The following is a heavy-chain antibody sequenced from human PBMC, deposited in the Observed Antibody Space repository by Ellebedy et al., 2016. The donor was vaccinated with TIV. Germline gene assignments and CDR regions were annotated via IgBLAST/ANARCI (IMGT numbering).Heavy chain of an antibody. CDR3: ARDRDYGDPTYGMDV. Sequence: SVKVSXXASGGTFSSYAISWVRQAPGQGLEWMGGIIPIFGTANYAQKFQGRVTITADESTSTAYMELSSLRSEDTAVYYCARDRDYGDPTYGMDVWGQGTTVTVSS. J-gene: IGHJ6*02. CDR2: IIPIFGTA. CDR1: GGTFSSYA. D-gene: IGHD4-17*01. V-gene: IGHV1-69*13.